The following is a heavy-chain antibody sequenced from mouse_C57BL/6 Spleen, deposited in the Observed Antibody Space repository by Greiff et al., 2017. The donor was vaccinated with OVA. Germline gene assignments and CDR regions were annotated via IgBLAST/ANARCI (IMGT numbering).Heavy chain of an antibody. CDR3: ARDDDSHFDY. J-gene: IGHJ2*01. CDR2: INYDGSST. Sequence: DVHLVESEGGLVQPGSSMKLSCTASGFTFSDYYMAWVRQVPEKGLEWVANINYDGSSTYYLDSLKSRFIISRDNAKNILYLQMSSLKSEDTATYYCARDDDSHFDYWGQGTTLTVSS. V-gene: IGHV5-16*01. CDR1: GFTFSDYY. D-gene: IGHD2-4*01.